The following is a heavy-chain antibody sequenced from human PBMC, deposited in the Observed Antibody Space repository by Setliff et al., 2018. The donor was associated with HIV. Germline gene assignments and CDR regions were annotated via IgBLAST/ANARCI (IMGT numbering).Heavy chain of an antibody. Sequence: ASVKVSCKASGYTFTRYYMHWVRQAPGQGLEWMGIINPSGGSTSYSQKSQGRVTMTRDTSTTTVYMELSSLRFEDTAVYYCARVYYGSGWGIRDAFDIWGQGTMVTVSS. D-gene: IGHD3-10*01. CDR3: ARVYYGSGWGIRDAFDI. J-gene: IGHJ3*02. CDR2: INPSGGST. V-gene: IGHV1-46*01. CDR1: GYTFTRYY.